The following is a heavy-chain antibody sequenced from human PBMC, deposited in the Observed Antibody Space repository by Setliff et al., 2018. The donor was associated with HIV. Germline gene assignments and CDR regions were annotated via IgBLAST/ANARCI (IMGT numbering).Heavy chain of an antibody. J-gene: IGHJ4*02. CDR3: ARVGTGDTEYFDY. V-gene: IGHV1-69*13. Sequence: SVKVSCKASGDTFSSYAISWVRQAPGQGLEWMGGIIAIYGTANYAQKFQGRVTITADESTSTAYMELSSLRSEDTAGYYCARVGTGDTEYFDYWGQGPLGTVAS. D-gene: IGHD1-26*01. CDR2: IIAIYGTA. CDR1: GDTFSSYA.